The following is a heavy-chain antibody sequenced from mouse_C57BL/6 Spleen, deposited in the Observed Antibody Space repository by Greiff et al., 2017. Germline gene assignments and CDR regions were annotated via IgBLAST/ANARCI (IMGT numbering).Heavy chain of an antibody. V-gene: IGHV3-8*01. J-gene: IGHJ2*01. D-gene: IGHD1-1*01. CDR1: GYSITSDY. Sequence: EVKLVESGPGLAKPSQTLSLTCSVTGYSITSDYWNWIRKFPGNKLEYMGYISYSGSTYYNPSLKSRISITRDTSKNQYYLQLNSVTTEDTATYYCARGTTVVAKRSYYFDYWGQGTTLTVSS. CDR3: ARGTTVVAKRSYYFDY. CDR2: ISYSGST.